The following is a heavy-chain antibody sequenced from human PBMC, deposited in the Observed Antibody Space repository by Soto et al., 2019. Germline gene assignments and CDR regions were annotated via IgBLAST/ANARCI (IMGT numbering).Heavy chain of an antibody. V-gene: IGHV3-7*01. J-gene: IGHJ4*02. CDR2: IKQDGSEK. Sequence: GGSLRLSCAASGFTFSSYWMSWVRQAPGKGLEWVANIKQDGSEKYYVDSVKGRFTISRDNAKNSLYLQMNSLRAEDTAVYYCARDSDYGDYAQIFDYWGQGTLVTVSS. CDR3: ARDSDYGDYAQIFDY. CDR1: GFTFSSYW. D-gene: IGHD4-17*01.